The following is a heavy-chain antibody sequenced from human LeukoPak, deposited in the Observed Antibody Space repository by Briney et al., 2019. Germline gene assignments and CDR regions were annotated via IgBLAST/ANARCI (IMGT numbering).Heavy chain of an antibody. D-gene: IGHD3-22*01. CDR1: GFTFSSYG. V-gene: IGHV3-23*01. Sequence: GGTLRLSCAASGFTFSSYGMSWVRQAPGKGLEWVSAISGSGGSTYYADSVKGRFTISRDNSKNTLYLQMNSLRAEDTAVYYCAKDLVFDSSGYSPFDYWGQGTLVTVSS. CDR3: AKDLVFDSSGYSPFDY. J-gene: IGHJ4*02. CDR2: ISGSGGST.